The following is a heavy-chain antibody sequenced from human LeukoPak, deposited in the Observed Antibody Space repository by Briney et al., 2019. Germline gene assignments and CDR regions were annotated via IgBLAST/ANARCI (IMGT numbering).Heavy chain of an antibody. Sequence: GGSLRLSCAASGFTFSTYSIDWVRQAPGKGLEWISYISSSSSTIDFADSVKGRFTISRDNASNSVYLQMNSLRAEDTAVYYCARVHTSSYAADLWGQGTLVTVSS. CDR3: ARVHTSSYAADL. CDR2: ISSSSSTI. V-gene: IGHV3-48*04. CDR1: GFTFSTYS. J-gene: IGHJ5*02. D-gene: IGHD3-22*01.